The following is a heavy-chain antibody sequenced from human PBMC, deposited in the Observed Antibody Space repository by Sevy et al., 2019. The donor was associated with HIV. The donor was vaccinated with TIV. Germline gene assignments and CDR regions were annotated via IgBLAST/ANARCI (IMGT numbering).Heavy chain of an antibody. CDR1: GFSFSSHC. CDR2: INQDGNEK. J-gene: IGHJ6*02. Sequence: GGSLRLSCAVSGFSFSSHCMSWVRQAPGKGLEWVANINQDGNEKYHVDSVKGRFTISRDNAKSSLYLQRNSLRAEDTAVYDCVTECRDRRCYGLGVWGQGTTVTVSS. V-gene: IGHV3-7*01. CDR3: VTECRDRRCYGLGV. D-gene: IGHD3-22*01.